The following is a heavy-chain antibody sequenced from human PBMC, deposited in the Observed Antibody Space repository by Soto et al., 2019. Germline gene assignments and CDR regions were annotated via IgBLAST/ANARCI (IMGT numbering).Heavy chain of an antibody. V-gene: IGHV4-34*01. CDR1: GGSFSGYY. D-gene: IGHD5-12*01. CDR2: INHSGST. CDR3: ARKGSGFGYDFFDY. Sequence: PSETLSLTCAVYGGSFSGYYWSWIRQPPGKGLEWIGEINHSGSTNYNPSLKSRVTISVDTSKNQFSLKLSSVPAADTAVYYCARKGSGFGYDFFDYWGQGTLVTVSS. J-gene: IGHJ4*02.